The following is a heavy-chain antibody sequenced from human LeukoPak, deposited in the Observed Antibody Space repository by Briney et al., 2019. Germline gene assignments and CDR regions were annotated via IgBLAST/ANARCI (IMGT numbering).Heavy chain of an antibody. CDR1: GGSISSYY. Sequence: SETLSLTCTVSGGSISSYYWSWIRQPPGKGLEWIGYIYYSGSTNYNPSLKSRVTISVDTSKNQFSLKLSSVTAADTAVYYCARDHNQYYYGSGVSGGWFDPWGQGTLVTVSS. V-gene: IGHV4-59*12. CDR3: ARDHNQYYYGSGVSGGWFDP. CDR2: IYYSGST. J-gene: IGHJ5*02. D-gene: IGHD3-10*01.